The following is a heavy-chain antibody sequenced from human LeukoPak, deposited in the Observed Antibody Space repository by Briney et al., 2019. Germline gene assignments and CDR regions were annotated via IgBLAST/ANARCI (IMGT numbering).Heavy chain of an antibody. J-gene: IGHJ4*02. CDR3: AKPRADIPATVFDS. Sequence: GGSLRLSCATSGFTFTSYAMNWVRQAPGKGLEWDAAITGNGVNTYYADSVKGRFTISSDPSKNTLFLQMHSLRADDTAVYYCAKPRADIPATVFDSCGQGALVTVSS. V-gene: IGHV3-23*01. CDR1: GFTFTSYA. D-gene: IGHD2-2*02. CDR2: ITGNGVNT.